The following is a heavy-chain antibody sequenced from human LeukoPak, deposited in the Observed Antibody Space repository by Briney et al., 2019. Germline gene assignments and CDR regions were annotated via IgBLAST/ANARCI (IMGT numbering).Heavy chain of an antibody. Sequence: GGSLRLSCAASEFTFSSYAMHWVRQAAGKGLEWVADISYDGSNKYYADSVKGRFTISRDNSKNTLYVQMNSLRTEDTAVYYCAKEGFSRGYYYYYYMDVWGKGTTVTVSS. CDR1: EFTFSSYA. CDR2: ISYDGSNK. V-gene: IGHV3-30*04. D-gene: IGHD6-13*01. J-gene: IGHJ6*03. CDR3: AKEGFSRGYYYYYYMDV.